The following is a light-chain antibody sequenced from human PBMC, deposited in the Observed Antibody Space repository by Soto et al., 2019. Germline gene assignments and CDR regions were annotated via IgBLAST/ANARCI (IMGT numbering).Light chain of an antibody. Sequence: QSVLTQPPSVSGAPGQRVTISCTGSSSNIGAGHAVHWYQQLPGTAPKLLIHSNNNRPSGVPDRFSGSRSGNTASLTISGLQPEDEADYYCSSYTIRRSWVFGGGTKLTVL. CDR3: SSYTIRRSWV. J-gene: IGLJ3*02. CDR1: SSNIGAGHA. V-gene: IGLV1-40*01. CDR2: SNN.